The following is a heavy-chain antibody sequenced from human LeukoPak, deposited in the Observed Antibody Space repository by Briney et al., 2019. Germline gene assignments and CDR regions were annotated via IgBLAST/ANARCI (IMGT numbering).Heavy chain of an antibody. J-gene: IGHJ4*02. CDR1: GFTFSSYS. Sequence: GGSLRLSCAASGFTFSSYSMNWVRQAPGKGLEWVSYISSSSSTIYYADSVKGRFTISRDNSKNTLYLQMNSLRAEDTAVYYCAKDKDVVVVAATSGFDYWGQGTLVTVSS. V-gene: IGHV3-48*01. CDR3: AKDKDVVVVAATSGFDY. CDR2: ISSSSSTI. D-gene: IGHD2-15*01.